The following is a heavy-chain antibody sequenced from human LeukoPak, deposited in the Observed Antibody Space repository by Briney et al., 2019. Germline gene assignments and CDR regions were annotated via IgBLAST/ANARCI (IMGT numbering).Heavy chain of an antibody. Sequence: ASVKVSCKVSGYTLTELSMHWVRQAPGQGLEWMGGIIPIFATANYAQKFQGRVTITADESTSTAYMELSSLRSEDTAVYFCARDPLGVAGTFYYYMDVWGKGTTVTVSS. CDR2: IIPIFATA. CDR1: GYTLTELS. J-gene: IGHJ6*03. CDR3: ARDPLGVAGTFYYYMDV. D-gene: IGHD6-19*01. V-gene: IGHV1-69*13.